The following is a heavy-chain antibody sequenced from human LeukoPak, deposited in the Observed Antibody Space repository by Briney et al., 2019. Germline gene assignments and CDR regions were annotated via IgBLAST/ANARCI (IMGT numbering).Heavy chain of an antibody. CDR2: IITSSTYI. J-gene: IGHJ6*02. V-gene: IGHV3-21*01. Sequence: PGGSLRLSCAASGFTFSNAWMSWVRQAPGKGPEWVSSIITSSTYIYYADSVKGRFTISRDNAKNSLYLQMNGLRAEDTAVYYCARDLFPSTRAYYYYGMDVWGQGTTVTVSS. CDR3: ARDLFPSTRAYYYYGMDV. D-gene: IGHD2/OR15-2a*01. CDR1: GFTFSNAW.